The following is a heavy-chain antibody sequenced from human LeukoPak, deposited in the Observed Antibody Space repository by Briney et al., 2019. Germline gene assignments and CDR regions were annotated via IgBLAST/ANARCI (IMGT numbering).Heavy chain of an antibody. J-gene: IGHJ6*03. Sequence: PGGSLRLSCAASGFTFSDYYMSWIRQAPGKGLEWVSYISSSGSTIYYADSVKGRFTISRDNAKNSLYLQMNSLRAEDTAVYYCARDGSYTNFGYYYYYMDVWGKGTTVTVSS. V-gene: IGHV3-11*04. CDR3: ARDGSYTNFGYYYYYMDV. CDR2: ISSSGSTI. D-gene: IGHD3-10*01. CDR1: GFTFSDYY.